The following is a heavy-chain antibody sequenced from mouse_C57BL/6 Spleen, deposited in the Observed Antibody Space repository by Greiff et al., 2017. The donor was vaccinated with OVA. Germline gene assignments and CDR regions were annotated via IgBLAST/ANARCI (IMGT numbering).Heavy chain of an antibody. V-gene: IGHV1-50*01. CDR1: GYTFTSYW. Sequence: QVQLQQPGAELVKPGASVKLSCKASGYTFTSYWMQWVKQRPGQGLEWIGEIDPSDSYTNYNQKFKGKATLTVDTSSSTAYMQLSSLTSEDSAVYYCASGGYGSSYGWYFDVWGTGTTVTVSS. CDR3: ASGGYGSSYGWYFDV. CDR2: IDPSDSYT. J-gene: IGHJ1*03. D-gene: IGHD1-1*01.